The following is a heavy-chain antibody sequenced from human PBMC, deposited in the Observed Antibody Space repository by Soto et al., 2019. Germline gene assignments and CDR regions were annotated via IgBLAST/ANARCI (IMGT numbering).Heavy chain of an antibody. CDR3: ARLRRYCSGGSCYSIYYYYGMDV. CDR1: GYSFTSYW. Sequence: PGESLKISFKGSGYSFTSYWIGWVRQMPGKGLEWMGIIYPGDSDTRYSPSFQGQVTISADKSISTAYLQWSSLKASDTAMYYCARLRRYCSGGSCYSIYYYYGMDVWGQGTTVTVSS. D-gene: IGHD2-15*01. J-gene: IGHJ6*02. CDR2: IYPGDSDT. V-gene: IGHV5-51*01.